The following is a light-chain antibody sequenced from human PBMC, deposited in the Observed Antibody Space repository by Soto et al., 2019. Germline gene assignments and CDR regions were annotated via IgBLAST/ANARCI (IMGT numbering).Light chain of an antibody. J-gene: IGLJ3*02. V-gene: IGLV2-14*01. CDR2: EVT. CDR3: SSYTSSSTRV. Sequence: QSALTQPASVSGSPGQSITISCTGTSGDIGGYNYVSWYQQHPGKAPKPMIYEVTNRPSGVSNRFSGSKSGNTASLTISGLQAEDEADYYCSSYTSSSTRVFGGGTKLTVL. CDR1: SGDIGGYNY.